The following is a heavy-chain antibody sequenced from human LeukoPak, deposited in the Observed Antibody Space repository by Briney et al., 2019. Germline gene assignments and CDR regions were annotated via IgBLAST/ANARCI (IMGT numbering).Heavy chain of an antibody. D-gene: IGHD3-10*01. V-gene: IGHV3-64*01. CDR3: ARGTRGFDY. J-gene: IGHJ4*02. CDR1: GFTFSSCA. CDR2: ISSNGGST. Sequence: GGSLRLSCAASGFTFSSCAMHWVHQAPGEGLEYVSAISSNGGSTYYANSVKGRFTISRDNSKNTLYLQMGSLRAEDMAVYYCARGTRGFDYWGQGTLVTVSS.